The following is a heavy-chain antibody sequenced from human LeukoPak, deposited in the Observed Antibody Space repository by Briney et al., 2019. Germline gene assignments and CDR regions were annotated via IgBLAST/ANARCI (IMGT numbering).Heavy chain of an antibody. J-gene: IGHJ4*02. CDR2: IYYSGST. CDR3: ARVGVVVTGGWGYFDY. V-gene: IGHV4-39*07. D-gene: IGHD2-21*02. CDR1: GGSISSSSYY. Sequence: SETLSLTCTVSGGSISSSSYYWGWLRHPPGKGREGIGSIYYSGSTYYNPSLKSRVTISVDTSKNQFSLKLSSVTAADTAVYYCARVGVVVTGGWGYFDYWGQGTLVTVSS.